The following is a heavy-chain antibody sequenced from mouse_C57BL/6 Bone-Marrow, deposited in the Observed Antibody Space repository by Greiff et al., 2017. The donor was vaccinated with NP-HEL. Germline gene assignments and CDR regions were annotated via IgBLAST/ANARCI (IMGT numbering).Heavy chain of an antibody. Sequence: QVQLQQSGAELVRPGTSVKMSCKASGYTFTNYWIGWAKQRPGHGLEWIGDIYPGGGYTNYNEKFKGKATLTADKSSSTAYMQFSSLTSEDSAIYYCAREGRNSTGRNYDYAWFAYWGQGTLVTVSA. V-gene: IGHV1-63*01. CDR2: IYPGGGYT. CDR1: GYTFTNYW. CDR3: AREGRNSTGRNYDYAWFAY. J-gene: IGHJ3*01. D-gene: IGHD2-4*01.